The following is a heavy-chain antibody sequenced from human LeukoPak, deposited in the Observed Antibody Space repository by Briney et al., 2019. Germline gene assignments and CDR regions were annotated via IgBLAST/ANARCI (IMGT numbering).Heavy chain of an antibody. CDR2: IVVGSGNT. CDR1: GFTFSTSG. Sequence: ASVKVSCXTSGFTFSTSGIQWVRQARGQRLEWIGWIVVGSGNTKYAQKFQARVTITRDMFTSTAYMELSSLRSEDTAVYYCAAELNYYYDSSGYYFDAFDIWGQGTMVTVSS. J-gene: IGHJ3*02. V-gene: IGHV1-58*02. D-gene: IGHD3-22*01. CDR3: AAELNYYYDSSGYYFDAFDI.